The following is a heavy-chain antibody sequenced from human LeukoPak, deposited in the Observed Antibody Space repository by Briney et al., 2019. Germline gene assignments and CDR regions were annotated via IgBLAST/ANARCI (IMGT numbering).Heavy chain of an antibody. CDR2: IGASGSHT. V-gene: IGHV3-23*01. CDR3: AREVVAGILLNYYYMDV. Sequence: GGTLRLSCAASVFTFSIHGMNWVRQAPGKGLEWVSGIGASGSHTYFADSVKGRFSISRDNSKNTVYLQMNSLRAEDTAVYYCAREVVAGILLNYYYMDVWGKGTTVTVSS. D-gene: IGHD6-19*01. CDR1: VFTFSIHG. J-gene: IGHJ6*03.